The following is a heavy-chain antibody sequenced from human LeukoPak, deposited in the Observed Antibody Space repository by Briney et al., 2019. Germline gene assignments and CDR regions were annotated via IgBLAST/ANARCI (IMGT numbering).Heavy chain of an antibody. CDR1: DSSITSDFY. J-gene: IGHJ4*02. V-gene: IGHV4-38-2*02. CDR2: FYNSGKT. CDR3: ATRGGGRGIAAAGDFDY. D-gene: IGHD6-13*01. Sequence: SETLSLTCTVSDSSITSDFYWGWLRQPPGKGLEWIGSFYNSGKTYYKPSLESRVTISMDTSKRQFSLKVSSVTAADTAVYYCATRGGGRGIAAAGDFDYWGQGILVTVSS.